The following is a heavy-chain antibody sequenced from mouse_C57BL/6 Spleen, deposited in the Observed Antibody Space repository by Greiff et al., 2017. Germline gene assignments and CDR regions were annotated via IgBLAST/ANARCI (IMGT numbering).Heavy chain of an antibody. V-gene: IGHV1-39*01. CDR3: ARERGNGYYFDY. J-gene: IGHJ2*01. D-gene: IGHD2-2*01. Sequence: VQLQQSGPELVKPGASVKISCKASGYSFTDYNMNWVKQSNGKSLEWIGVINPNYGTTSYNQKFKGKATLTVDQASSTAYMQLNGLTSEDSAGYYCARERGNGYYFDYWGRGTTLTVSS. CDR2: INPNYGTT. CDR1: GYSFTDYN.